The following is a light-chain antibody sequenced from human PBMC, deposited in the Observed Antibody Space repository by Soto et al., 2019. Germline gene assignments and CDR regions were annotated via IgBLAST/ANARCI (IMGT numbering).Light chain of an antibody. Sequence: EIVLTQSPGTLSLSPGERATLSCWASQTVTSSYLAWYQQKPGQAPSLLIFGSSIRITGIPERFIGSGSGTDFTLTISRLAPEDFEVYYCQHYVTSLTTFGQGTKVDIK. CDR3: QHYVTSLTT. CDR1: QTVTSSY. J-gene: IGKJ1*01. CDR2: GSS. V-gene: IGKV3-20*01.